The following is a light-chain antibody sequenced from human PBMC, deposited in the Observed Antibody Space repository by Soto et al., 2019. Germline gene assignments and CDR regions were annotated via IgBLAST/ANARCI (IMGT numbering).Light chain of an antibody. V-gene: IGKV1-39*01. J-gene: IGKJ2*01. CDR2: DAT. CDR1: RSVGSR. Sequence: DIQVTQSPSSLTASIGERVTITCRARRSVGSRLNWYQQKPGKAPALLIYDATDLQTGVPSRFRGRGSGTDFTLTITSLQPEDVATYYCQHSFGTPPYTFGQGTRL. CDR3: QHSFGTPPYT.